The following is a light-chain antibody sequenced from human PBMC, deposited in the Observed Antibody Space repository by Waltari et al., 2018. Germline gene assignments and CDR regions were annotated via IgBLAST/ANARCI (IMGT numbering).Light chain of an antibody. CDR3: TSYAGSDIFLL. V-gene: IGLV2-14*03. Sequence: QSALTQPASVSGSPGQSITVSCSGVYPHKFVSWYQQHPAKPPRLLMYGVSERPSGVSNRFAGSKSGSTASLTISGLQAEDEADYFCTSYAGSDIFLLFGGGTKLTVL. J-gene: IGLJ2*01. CDR1: YPHKF. CDR2: GVS.